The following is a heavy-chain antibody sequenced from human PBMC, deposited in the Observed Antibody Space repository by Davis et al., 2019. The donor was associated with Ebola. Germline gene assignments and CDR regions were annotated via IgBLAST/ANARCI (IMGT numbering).Heavy chain of an antibody. J-gene: IGHJ4*02. Sequence: AASVKVSCKASGGTFSSYAISWVRQAPGQGLEWMGRIIPILGIANYAQKFQGRVTITADKSKSTAYMEVRSLRSDDTAVYYCARVPLLGSGWDYYFDYWGQGTLVTVSS. V-gene: IGHV1-69*04. CDR2: IIPILGIA. D-gene: IGHD6-19*01. CDR1: GGTFSSYA. CDR3: ARVPLLGSGWDYYFDY.